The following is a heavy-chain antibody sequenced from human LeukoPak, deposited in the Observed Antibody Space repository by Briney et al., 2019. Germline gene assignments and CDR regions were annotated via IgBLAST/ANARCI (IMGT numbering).Heavy chain of an antibody. D-gene: IGHD5-24*01. V-gene: IGHV1-69*13. CDR3: ARVRRWLQSHFDY. J-gene: IGHJ4*02. CDR2: IIPIFGTA. CDR1: GGTFSSYA. Sequence: ASVKVSCKASGGTFSSYAISWVRQAPGQGLEWMGGIIPIFGTANYAQKFQGRVTITADESTSTAYMELSSLRSEDTAVYYCARVRRWLQSHFDYWGQGTLVTVSS.